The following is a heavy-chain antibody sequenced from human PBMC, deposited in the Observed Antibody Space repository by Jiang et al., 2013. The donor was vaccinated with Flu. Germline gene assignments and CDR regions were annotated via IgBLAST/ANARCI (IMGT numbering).Heavy chain of an antibody. Sequence: TFSSYAMSWVRQAPGKGLEWVSAISGSGGSTYYADSVKGRFTISRDNSKNTLYLQMNSLRAEDTAVYYCARDLRIDYGSGSSSRLAGVFDYWGQGTLVTVSS. CDR2: ISGSGGST. D-gene: IGHD3-10*01. J-gene: IGHJ4*02. CDR1: TFSSYA. V-gene: IGHV3-23*01. CDR3: ARDLRIDYGSGSSSRLAGVFDY.